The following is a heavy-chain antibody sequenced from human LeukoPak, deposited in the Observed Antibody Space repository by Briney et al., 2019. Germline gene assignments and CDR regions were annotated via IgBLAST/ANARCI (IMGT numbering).Heavy chain of an antibody. CDR3: ARMVAATPWGAFDI. CDR1: GGSISSYY. Sequence: PSETLSLTCTVSGGSISSYYWSWIRQPPGKGLEWIGYIYYSGSTNYNPSRKSRVTISVDTSKNQFSLKLSSVTAADTAVYYCARMVAATPWGAFDIWGQGTMVTVSS. CDR2: IYYSGST. J-gene: IGHJ3*02. D-gene: IGHD2-15*01. V-gene: IGHV4-59*01.